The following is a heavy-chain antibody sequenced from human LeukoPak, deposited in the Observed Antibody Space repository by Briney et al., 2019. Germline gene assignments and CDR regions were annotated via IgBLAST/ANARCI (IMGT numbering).Heavy chain of an antibody. V-gene: IGHV3-23*01. D-gene: IGHD1-1*01. CDR2: VSASGGKT. Sequence: AGALRLSCLASGFTFSHYAMTCGRQAPGKGLEWVSVVSASGGKTYYAGSLEGRFTISRDNSKNTLYLQMNNLPVEDTATYYCAKGKIRRSSTPCPPLLDYYYYMDVWGKGPTVIVSS. CDR3: AKGKIRRSSTPCPPLLDYYYYMDV. CDR1: GFTFSHYA. J-gene: IGHJ6*03.